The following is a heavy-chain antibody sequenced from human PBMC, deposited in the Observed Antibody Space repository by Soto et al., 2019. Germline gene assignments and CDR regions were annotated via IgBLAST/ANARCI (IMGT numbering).Heavy chain of an antibody. V-gene: IGHV4-34*01. Sequence: QVQLQQWGAGLLKPSETLSLTCAVYGGSFSGYYWSWIRQPPGKGLEWIGEINHSGSTNYNPSLKSRVTISVDTSKNQFSLKLSSVTAADTAVYYCARGGTPTVTTFGGRRVPYWYFDLWGRGTLVAVSS. CDR1: GGSFSGYY. CDR3: ARGGTPTVTTFGGRRVPYWYFDL. CDR2: INHSGST. D-gene: IGHD4-17*01. J-gene: IGHJ2*01.